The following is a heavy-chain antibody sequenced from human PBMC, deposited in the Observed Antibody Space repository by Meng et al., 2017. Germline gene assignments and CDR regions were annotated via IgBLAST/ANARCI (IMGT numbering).Heavy chain of an antibody. Sequence: QLVESGGGLVKPGGSLRLSCAASGFTFTDYYMSWIRQAPGKGLEWVSYISSSGSTIYYADSVKGRFTIFRDNAKNSLYLQMISLRAEDTAVYYCARQWELPLTYYFDYWGQGTLVTVSS. CDR2: ISSSGSTI. J-gene: IGHJ4*02. CDR3: ARQWELPLTYYFDY. D-gene: IGHD1-26*01. V-gene: IGHV3-11*01. CDR1: GFTFTDYY.